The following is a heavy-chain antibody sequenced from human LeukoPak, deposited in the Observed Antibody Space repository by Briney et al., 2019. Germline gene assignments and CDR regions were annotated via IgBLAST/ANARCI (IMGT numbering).Heavy chain of an antibody. D-gene: IGHD1-7*01. CDR3: ARAWDYLIFDY. V-gene: IGHV4-59*01. J-gene: IGHJ4*02. CDR2: IYYSGST. CDR1: GGSISSYY. Sequence: SETLSLTCTVSGGSISSYYWSWIRQPPGKGLEWIGYIYYSGSTNYNPSLKSRVTISVDTSKNQFSLKLSSVTAADTAVYYCARAWDYLIFDYWGQGTPVTVSS.